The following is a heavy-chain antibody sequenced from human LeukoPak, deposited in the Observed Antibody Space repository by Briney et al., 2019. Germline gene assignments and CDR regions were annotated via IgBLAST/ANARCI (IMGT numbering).Heavy chain of an antibody. J-gene: IGHJ4*02. V-gene: IGHV5-51*01. CDR1: GYSFTNYW. Sequence: GESLKISCKAAGYSFTNYWIGWVRQMPGKGLEWMGITYPGDSDTRYSPSFQGQVTISADKSIRTAYLQWSSLKASDTAIYYCARQNIGGTSASDYWGEGTLVTVSS. D-gene: IGHD3-3*01. CDR2: TYPGDSDT. CDR3: ARQNIGGTSASDY.